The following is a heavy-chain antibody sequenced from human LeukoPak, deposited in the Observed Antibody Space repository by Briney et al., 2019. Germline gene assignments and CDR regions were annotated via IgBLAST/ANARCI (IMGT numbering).Heavy chain of an antibody. CDR3: ARDGVEFYDWFDP. CDR2: INSDGSST. Sequence: PGGSLRPSCAASGFSFSNYWMHWVRQAPGKGLVWVSRINSDGSSTTYADSVKGRFTISRDNAKNTLYLQMNSLRAEDTAVYYCARDGVEFYDWFDPWGQGTLVTVSS. CDR1: GFSFSNYW. J-gene: IGHJ5*02. D-gene: IGHD2-21*01. V-gene: IGHV3-74*01.